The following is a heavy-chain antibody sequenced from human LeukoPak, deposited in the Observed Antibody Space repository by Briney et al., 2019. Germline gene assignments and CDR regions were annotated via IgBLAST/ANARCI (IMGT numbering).Heavy chain of an antibody. Sequence: GASVKVSCKASGYTFTGYYMHWVRQAPGQGLEWMGRINPNSGGTNYAQKFQGRVTMTRDTSISTAYMELSRLRSDDTAVYYCARVEWVMYYDFWSGCYRGATIPVWGQGTLVTVSS. CDR3: ARVEWVMYYDFWSGCYRGATIPV. D-gene: IGHD3-3*01. J-gene: IGHJ4*02. V-gene: IGHV1-2*06. CDR2: INPNSGGT. CDR1: GYTFTGYY.